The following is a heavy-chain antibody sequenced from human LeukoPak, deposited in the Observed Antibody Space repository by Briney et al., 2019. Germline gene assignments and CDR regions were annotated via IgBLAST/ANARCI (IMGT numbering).Heavy chain of an antibody. J-gene: IGHJ4*02. Sequence: AGSLRLSCTASGFTFSSYAMSWVRQAPGKGLEWVSALSGSGGNTYYADSVKGRFTISRDNSQNTLYLQMNSLRAEDTAKYYCAKVASLCTSTSCVRGGFDYWGQGTLVTVSS. V-gene: IGHV3-23*01. CDR3: AKVASLCTSTSCVRGGFDY. CDR2: LSGSGGNT. D-gene: IGHD2-2*01. CDR1: GFTFSSYA.